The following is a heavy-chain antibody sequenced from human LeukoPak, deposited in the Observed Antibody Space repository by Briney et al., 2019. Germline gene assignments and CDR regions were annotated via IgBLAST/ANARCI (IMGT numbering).Heavy chain of an antibody. CDR2: INPLDSDT. CDR1: GYXFDTYW. Sequence: GESLKISCNGSGYXFDTYWICWVRQTPGKGLEWMGIINPLDSDTRYSPSFQGQVTFSADKSITTAYLQWSSLAASDTAMYYCTRRIDYGDYDYWGQGTLVTVSS. J-gene: IGHJ4*02. D-gene: IGHD4-17*01. CDR3: TRRIDYGDYDY. V-gene: IGHV5-51*01.